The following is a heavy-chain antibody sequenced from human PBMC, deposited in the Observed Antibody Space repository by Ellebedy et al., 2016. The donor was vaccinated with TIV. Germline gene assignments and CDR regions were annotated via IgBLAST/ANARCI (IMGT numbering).Heavy chain of an antibody. CDR1: GYTFTGYY. Sequence: AALVKVSCKASGYTFTGYYMLWVRPAPGQGLQWMGWINPNSGGTNYAQKFQGWVTMTRDTSISTAYMELSRLRSDDTAVYYCARGAWLGELLTIDNWFDPWGQGTLVTVSS. CDR3: ARGAWLGELLTIDNWFDP. CDR2: INPNSGGT. J-gene: IGHJ5*02. V-gene: IGHV1-2*04. D-gene: IGHD3-10*01.